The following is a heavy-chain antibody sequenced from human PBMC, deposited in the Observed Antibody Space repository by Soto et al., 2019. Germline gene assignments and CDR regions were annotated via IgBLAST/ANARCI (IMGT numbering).Heavy chain of an antibody. V-gene: IGHV4-59*01. J-gene: IGHJ4*02. D-gene: IGHD4-17*01. CDR2: IYYSGST. CDR1: SGSISFYY. CDR3: ARGNDYGDYYFDD. Sequence: PSETLSLTCTVSSGSISFYYWSWIRQPPGKGLEWIGYIYYSGSTNYNPSLKSRVTISVDTSKNQFSLKLSSVTAAATAVYYCARGNDYGDYYFDDWGKGTLVTVSS.